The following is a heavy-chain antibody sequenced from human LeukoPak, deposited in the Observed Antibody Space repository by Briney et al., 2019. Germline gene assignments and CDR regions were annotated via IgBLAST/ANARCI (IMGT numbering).Heavy chain of an antibody. CDR2: IYYSGST. CDR1: GGSIRQCL. CDR3: VRASGDAFDI. Sequence: SETLSLTLPCSGGSIRQCLWRALGRPPGKGLEWIGYIYYSGSTNYNPSLKSRVTISVDTSKNQFSLKMSSVTAADTSVYFCVRASGDAFDIWGQGTMVTVSS. J-gene: IGHJ3*02. V-gene: IGHV4-59*01.